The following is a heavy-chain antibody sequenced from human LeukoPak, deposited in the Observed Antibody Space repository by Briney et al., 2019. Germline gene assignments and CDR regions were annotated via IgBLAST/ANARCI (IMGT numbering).Heavy chain of an antibody. V-gene: IGHV1-2*02. CDR3: ARDATVVRGLIINLAEYFQH. CDR2: INPNSGVT. Sequence: GASVKVSCKASGYTFTCYYMHWMRQAPGQGLEWMGWINPNSGVTSYAQKFQGRVTMTRDTSISTAYMELSRLRSDDTAVYYCARDATVVRGLIINLAEYFQHWGQGTLVTVSS. D-gene: IGHD3-10*01. CDR1: GYTFTCYY. J-gene: IGHJ1*01.